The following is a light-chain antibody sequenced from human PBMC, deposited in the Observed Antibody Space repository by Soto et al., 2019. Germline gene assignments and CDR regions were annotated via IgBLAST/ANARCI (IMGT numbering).Light chain of an antibody. CDR2: DVS. V-gene: IGKV3-11*01. CDR1: QSVSSY. CDR3: QQRSDWPIT. Sequence: PGERATLSCRASQSVSSYLAWYQQKPGQAPRLLIYDVSTRATGIPARFSGSGSGTDFTLTITSLEPEDFAVYSCQQRSDWPITFGQGTRLEIK. J-gene: IGKJ5*01.